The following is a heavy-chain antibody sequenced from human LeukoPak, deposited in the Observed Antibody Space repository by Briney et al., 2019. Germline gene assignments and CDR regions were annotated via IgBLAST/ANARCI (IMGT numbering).Heavy chain of an antibody. CDR2: IKQDGSDK. CDR3: ARALRSTSSSFDY. D-gene: IGHD2-2*01. V-gene: IGHV3-7*04. Sequence: GGSLRLSCAASGFTFNTYWINWVRQAPGKGLEWVANIKQDGSDKYYVESVKGRFTISKDNAKNSLYLQMDSLRAEDTAVYFCARALRSTSSSFDYWGQGTLVTVSS. CDR1: GFTFNTYW. J-gene: IGHJ4*02.